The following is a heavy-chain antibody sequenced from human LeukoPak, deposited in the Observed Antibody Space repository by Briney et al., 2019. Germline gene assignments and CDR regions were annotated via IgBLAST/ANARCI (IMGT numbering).Heavy chain of an antibody. CDR1: GGSISSSSYY. CDR2: IYYSGTT. V-gene: IGHV4-39*01. Sequence: SETLSLTCTVSGGSISSSSYYWGWIRQPPGKGLEWLGSIYYSGTTYYNPSLKSRVTISVDTSKNQSSLKLRSVTAADTAVYYCARWYYYDRSGYPPSYFDNWGQGTLVTVSS. D-gene: IGHD3-22*01. J-gene: IGHJ4*02. CDR3: ARWYYYDRSGYPPSYFDN.